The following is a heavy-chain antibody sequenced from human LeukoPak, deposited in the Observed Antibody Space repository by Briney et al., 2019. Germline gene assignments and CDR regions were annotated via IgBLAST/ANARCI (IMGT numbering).Heavy chain of an antibody. CDR1: GFTFSWYS. J-gene: IGHJ4*02. CDR3: ASGSLQLVQDY. V-gene: IGHV3-48*04. CDR2: ITRSSSTI. D-gene: IGHD6-13*01. Sequence: GGSLRLSCAVSGFTFSWYSMNWVRQAPGKGLEWLSYITRSSSTIYYADSVKGRFTISRDNAKNSMYLQMNSLRAEDTAVYYCASGSLQLVQDYWGQGTLVTVSS.